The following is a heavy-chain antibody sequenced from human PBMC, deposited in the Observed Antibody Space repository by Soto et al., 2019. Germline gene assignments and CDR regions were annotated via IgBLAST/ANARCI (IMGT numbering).Heavy chain of an antibody. CDR2: MNPNSGNT. J-gene: IGHJ6*02. Sequence: ASVKVSCKASGYTFTSYDINWVRQATGQGLEWMGWMNPNSGNTGYAQKFQGRVTMTRNTSISTAYMELSSLRSEDTAVYSCASRLWFGDPRDPYYYYGMDVWGQGTTVTVSS. CDR1: GYTFTSYD. D-gene: IGHD3-10*01. V-gene: IGHV1-8*01. CDR3: ASRLWFGDPRDPYYYYGMDV.